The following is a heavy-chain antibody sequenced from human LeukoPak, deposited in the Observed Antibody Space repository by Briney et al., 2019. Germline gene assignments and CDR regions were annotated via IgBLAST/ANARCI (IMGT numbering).Heavy chain of an antibody. V-gene: IGHV4-34*01. CDR2: INHSGST. Sequence: PSETLSLTCAVYGGSFSGYYWSWIRQPPGKGLEWIGEINHSGSTNYNPSLKSRVTISVDTSKNQFSLKLSSVTAADTAVYYCARETLAASNFDYWGQGTLVTVSS. CDR1: GGSFSGYY. J-gene: IGHJ4*02. CDR3: ARETLAASNFDY. D-gene: IGHD6-25*01.